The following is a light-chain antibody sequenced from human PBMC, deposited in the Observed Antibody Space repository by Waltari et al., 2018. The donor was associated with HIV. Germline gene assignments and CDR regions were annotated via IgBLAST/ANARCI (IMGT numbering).Light chain of an antibody. V-gene: IGLV1-47*01. CDR3: VAWDDSLRGVV. Sequence: SVLTQPPSASGTPGQRVPLSCSGNTSNIGSNDVFWYQHLPGAAPKLLIHRNNQRPSGVPDRFSGSTSGTSASLAISGLRSEDEADYYCVAWDDSLRGVVFGGGTKVAAL. CDR1: TSNIGSND. CDR2: RNN. J-gene: IGLJ2*01.